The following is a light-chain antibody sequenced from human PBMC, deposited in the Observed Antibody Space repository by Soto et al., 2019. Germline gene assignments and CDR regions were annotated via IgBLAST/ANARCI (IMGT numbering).Light chain of an antibody. Sequence: AIRMTQSPSSFSASTGDRVTITCRASQGISSYLAWYQQKPGKAPKLLIYAASTLQSGVPSRFSGSGSGTDFTLTISCLQSEDFATYYCQQYYSDPTTFGQGTKVDIK. CDR1: QGISSY. V-gene: IGKV1-8*01. CDR2: AAS. J-gene: IGKJ1*01. CDR3: QQYYSDPTT.